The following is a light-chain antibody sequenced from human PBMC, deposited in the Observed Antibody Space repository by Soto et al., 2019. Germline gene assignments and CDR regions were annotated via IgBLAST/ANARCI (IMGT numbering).Light chain of an antibody. CDR2: DVS. Sequence: QSALTQPRSVSGSPGQSVTISCTGTSSDVGGYNYVSWYQQHPGKAPKLMIYDVSKRPSGVPDRFSGSKSGNTASLTISGLQAADEADYYCCSYAGSYTFVFGGGTKLTV. CDR1: SSDVGGYNY. CDR3: CSYAGSYTFV. J-gene: IGLJ3*02. V-gene: IGLV2-11*01.